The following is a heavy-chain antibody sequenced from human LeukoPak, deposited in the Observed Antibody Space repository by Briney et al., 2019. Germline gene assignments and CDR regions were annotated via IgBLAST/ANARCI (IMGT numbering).Heavy chain of an antibody. Sequence: PGGSLRLSCAASGFTFSSYAMSWVRQAPGKGLEWVSAISGSGGSTYYADSVKGRFTISRDNSKNTLYQQMNSLRAEDTAVYYCAKDTGYCSGGSCQPPYYFDYWGQGTLVTVSS. CDR2: ISGSGGST. V-gene: IGHV3-23*01. D-gene: IGHD2-15*01. J-gene: IGHJ4*02. CDR3: AKDTGYCSGGSCQPPYYFDY. CDR1: GFTFSSYA.